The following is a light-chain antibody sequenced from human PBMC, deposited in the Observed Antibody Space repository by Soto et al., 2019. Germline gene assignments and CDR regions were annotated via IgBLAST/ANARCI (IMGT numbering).Light chain of an antibody. J-gene: IGKJ1*01. CDR3: QQSYSTPRT. CDR1: QSISSY. CDR2: AAS. Sequence: DIQMTQSPSSLSASVGDRVTITCRASQSISSYLNWYQQKPGKAPNLLLYAASSLQSGVPSRFSGSASGTDFTLTISSLQPEDFATYYCQQSYSTPRTFGQGTKVEVK. V-gene: IGKV1-39*01.